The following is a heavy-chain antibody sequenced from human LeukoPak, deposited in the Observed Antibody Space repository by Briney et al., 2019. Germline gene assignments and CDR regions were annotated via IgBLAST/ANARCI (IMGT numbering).Heavy chain of an antibody. CDR2: INGDGSTT. Sequence: PGGSLRLSCAVSGFTFSTYWMHWVRHAPGKELVWVSRINGDGSTTDYADSVKGRFTISRDNAKNTLYLQMNSLRAEDTSVYYCATISRSVSYHFDYWGRGTLVTVSS. CDR3: ATISRSVSYHFDY. CDR1: GFTFSTYW. D-gene: IGHD1-26*01. V-gene: IGHV3-74*01. J-gene: IGHJ4*02.